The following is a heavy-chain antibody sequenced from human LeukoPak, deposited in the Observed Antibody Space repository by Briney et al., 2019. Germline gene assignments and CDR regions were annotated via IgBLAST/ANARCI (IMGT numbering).Heavy chain of an antibody. D-gene: IGHD3-3*01. V-gene: IGHV3-33*01. CDR2: IWYDGSNK. J-gene: IGHJ5*02. CDR1: GFTFSSYG. CDR3: ARDFWSGYYVA. Sequence: GGSLRLSCAASGFTFSSYGMHWVRQAPGKGLEWVAVIWYDGSNKYYVDSVKGRFSISRDNSKNTLYLQMNSLRAEDAAVYYCARDFWSGYYVAWGQGTLVTVSS.